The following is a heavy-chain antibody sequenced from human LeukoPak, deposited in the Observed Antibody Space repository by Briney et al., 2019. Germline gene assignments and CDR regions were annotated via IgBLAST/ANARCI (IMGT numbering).Heavy chain of an antibody. D-gene: IGHD2-2*01. CDR1: GGSLSSYY. J-gene: IGHJ5*02. CDR2: IYYSGST. CDR3: AREGYCSSSSCNNWLDP. Sequence: SETLSLTCTVSGGSLSSYYWGWIRQPPGKGLGWIGYIYYSGSTNYNPSLKSRVTMSVDTSKNQFSLKLTSVTAADTAVYYCAREGYCSSSSCNNWLDPWGQGTLVTVSS. V-gene: IGHV4-59*01.